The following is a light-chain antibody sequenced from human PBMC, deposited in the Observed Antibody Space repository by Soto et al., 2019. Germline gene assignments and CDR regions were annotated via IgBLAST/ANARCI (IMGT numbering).Light chain of an antibody. Sequence: DVQMSQSPPSVSASIGDRVTIICRASQSIAWLAWYQQKPGKAPKLLIYDASSLESGVPSRFSGSGSGTEFTLTISSLQPDDFATYYCQQYNRYWTFGQGSKVDIK. CDR3: QQYNRYWT. V-gene: IGKV1-5*02. J-gene: IGKJ1*01. CDR1: QSIAW. CDR2: DAS.